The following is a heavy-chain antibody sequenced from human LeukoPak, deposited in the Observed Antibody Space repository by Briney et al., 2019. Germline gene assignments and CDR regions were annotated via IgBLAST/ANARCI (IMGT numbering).Heavy chain of an antibody. CDR2: ISYDGSNK. CDR3: ARDPRSGSYLDY. D-gene: IGHD1-26*01. CDR1: GFTFSSYA. J-gene: IGHJ4*02. Sequence: PGGSLRLSCAASGFTFSSYAMHWVRQAPGKGLEWVAVISYDGSNKYYADSVKGRFTISRDNAKNSLYLQMNSLRAEDTAVYYCARDPRSGSYLDYWGQGTLVTVSS. V-gene: IGHV3-30-3*01.